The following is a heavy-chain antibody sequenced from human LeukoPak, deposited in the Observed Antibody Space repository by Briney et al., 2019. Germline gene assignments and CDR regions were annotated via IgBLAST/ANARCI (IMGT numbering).Heavy chain of an antibody. V-gene: IGHV3-30*04. CDR2: ISYDGSNK. CDR1: GFTFSSHA. J-gene: IGHJ4*02. Sequence: GGSLRLSCAASGFTFSSHAMHWVRQAPGKGLEWVAVISYDGSNKYYADSVKGRFTISRDNSKNTLYLQMNSLRAEDTAVYYCARGARTFDYWGQGTLVTVSS. CDR3: ARGARTFDY.